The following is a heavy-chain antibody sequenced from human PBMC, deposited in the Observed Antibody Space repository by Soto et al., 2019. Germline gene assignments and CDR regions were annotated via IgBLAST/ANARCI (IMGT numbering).Heavy chain of an antibody. CDR1: GGSVSSGSYY. D-gene: IGHD3-3*01. CDR3: ARVRPFYNWFDP. CDR2: IYYSGST. J-gene: IGHJ5*02. Sequence: ASETLSLTCTVSGGSVSSGSYYWSWIRQPPGKGLEWIGYIYYSGSTNYNPSLKSRVTISVDTSKNQFSLKLSSVTAADTAVYYCARVRPFYNWFDPWGQGTLVTVSS. V-gene: IGHV4-61*01.